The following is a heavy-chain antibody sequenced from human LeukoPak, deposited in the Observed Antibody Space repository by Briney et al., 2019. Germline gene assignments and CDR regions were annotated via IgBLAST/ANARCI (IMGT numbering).Heavy chain of an antibody. CDR3: ARESRSGRVVIIYFDY. CDR2: IYYSGST. D-gene: IGHD3-3*01. V-gene: IGHV4-39*02. J-gene: IGHJ4*02. Sequence: SETLSLTCTVSGGSISSSSYYWGWIRQPPGKGLEWIGSIYYSGSTYYNPSLKSRVTISVDTSKNQFSLKLSSVTAADTAVYYCARESRSGRVVIIYFDYWGQGTLVTVSS. CDR1: GGSISSSSYY.